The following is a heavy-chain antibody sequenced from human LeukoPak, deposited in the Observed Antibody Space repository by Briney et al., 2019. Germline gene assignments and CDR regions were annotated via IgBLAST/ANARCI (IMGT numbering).Heavy chain of an antibody. Sequence: XLRLSCAXXXXXXXXXWMXXXRQAPXXXLXXXXXXKXDGSETYYVDSMKGRFTISRDNAKNSLYLQMNSLRAEDTAVYYCARDKGDYDTSGSLFIFGGQGTLVTVSS. D-gene: IGHD3-22*01. CDR3: ARDKGDYDTSGSLFIF. J-gene: IGHJ4*02. CDR1: XXXXXXXW. V-gene: IGHV3-7*03. CDR2: XKXDGSET.